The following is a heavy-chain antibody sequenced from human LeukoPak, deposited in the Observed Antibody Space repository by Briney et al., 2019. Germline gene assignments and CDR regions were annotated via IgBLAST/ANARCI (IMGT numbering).Heavy chain of an antibody. CDR3: AIGGICSSTSCPTIYYMDV. CDR1: GYTFTGYY. V-gene: IGHV1-2*06. J-gene: IGHJ6*03. CDR2: INPNSGGT. D-gene: IGHD2-2*01. Sequence: GASAKVSCKASGYTFTGYYMHSVRQAPGQGLEWMVRINPNSGGTNYAQKFQGRVTMTRDTSISTAYMELSRLRSDDTAVYYCAIGGICSSTSCPTIYYMDVWGKGTTVAVSS.